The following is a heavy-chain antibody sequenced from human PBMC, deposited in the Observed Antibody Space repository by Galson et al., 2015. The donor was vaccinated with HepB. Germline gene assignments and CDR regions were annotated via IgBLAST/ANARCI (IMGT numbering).Heavy chain of an antibody. CDR3: AKESGRLAGGWLAP. Sequence: SLRLSCAASGFTFSNYAMSWVRQAPGKGLEWVSTIGGSDDSTYYADSVKGRFTVSRDNSKNTLYLQMNSLRAEDTAVFYCAKESGRLAGGWLAPWGQGALVTVSS. V-gene: IGHV3-23*01. J-gene: IGHJ5*02. D-gene: IGHD2-15*01. CDR2: IGGSDDST. CDR1: GFTFSNYA.